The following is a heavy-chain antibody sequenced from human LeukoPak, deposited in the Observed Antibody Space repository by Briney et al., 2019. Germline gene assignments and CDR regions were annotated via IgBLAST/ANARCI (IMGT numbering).Heavy chain of an antibody. J-gene: IGHJ4*02. V-gene: IGHV1-69*04. CDR3: AREYGSSSWYRY. CDR2: IIPILGIA. Sequence: SVKVSCKASGGTFSSYAISWVRQAPGQGLEWMGRIIPILGIANYAQKFQGRVTITTDESTSTAYMELSSLRSEDTAVYYCAREYGSSSWYRYWGQGTLVTVSS. CDR1: GGTFSSYA. D-gene: IGHD6-13*01.